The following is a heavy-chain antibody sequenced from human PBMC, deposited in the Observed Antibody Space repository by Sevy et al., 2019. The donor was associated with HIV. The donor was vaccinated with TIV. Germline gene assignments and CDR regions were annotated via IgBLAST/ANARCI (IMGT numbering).Heavy chain of an antibody. V-gene: IGHV3-33*08. CDR3: ARGGGYCGGDCYSIDY. D-gene: IGHD2-21*02. Sequence: GESLRLSCAASGFTFSSYVMHWVRQAPGKGLEWVALIWYDGTIKYYADSVKGRFTISRDNSKDTLFLQMNSLTPEDTAVYYCARGGGYCGGDCYSIDYWGQGALVTVSS. CDR1: GFTFSSYV. CDR2: IWYDGTIK. J-gene: IGHJ4*02.